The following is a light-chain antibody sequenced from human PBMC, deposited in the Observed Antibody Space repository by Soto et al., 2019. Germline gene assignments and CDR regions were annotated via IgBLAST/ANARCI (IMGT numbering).Light chain of an antibody. CDR2: AAS. CDR3: QQFSVFPWT. V-gene: IGKV1-27*01. CDR1: QDISNY. J-gene: IGKJ1*01. Sequence: DIQMTQSPSSLSASLGVRVIITFRATQDISNYLAWYQQKKGKVPKILIYAASTLQSGVPSRFRGSGSGTEFTLTISRLQPDDFYTYFCQQFSVFPWTFGQGTKVDIK.